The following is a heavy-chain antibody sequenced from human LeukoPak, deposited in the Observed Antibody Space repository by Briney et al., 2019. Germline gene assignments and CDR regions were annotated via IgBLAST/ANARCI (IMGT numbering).Heavy chain of an antibody. CDR1: GFTFSSYG. CDR2: IWYDGSNK. CDR3: ARDGVRDYGDYVEWGSYFDY. Sequence: PGGSLRLSCAASGFTFSSYGMPWVRQAPGKGLEWVAVIWYDGSNKYYADSVKGRFTISRDNSKNTLYLQMNSLRAEDTAVYYCARDGVRDYGDYVEWGSYFDYWGQGTLVTVSS. J-gene: IGHJ4*02. D-gene: IGHD4-17*01. V-gene: IGHV3-33*01.